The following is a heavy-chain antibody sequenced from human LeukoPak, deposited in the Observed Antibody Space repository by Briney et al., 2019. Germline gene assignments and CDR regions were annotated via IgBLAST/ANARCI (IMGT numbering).Heavy chain of an antibody. CDR2: ISAYNGNT. J-gene: IGHJ4*02. D-gene: IGHD3-22*01. Sequence: GASVKVSCKASGYTFTSYGISWVRQAPGQGLEWMGRISAYNGNTNYAQKLQGRITMTTDTSTSTAYMDLRGLRSDDTAVYYCARDYYDSSGYLRDYWGQGTLVTVSS. CDR3: ARDYYDSSGYLRDY. CDR1: GYTFTSYG. V-gene: IGHV1-18*01.